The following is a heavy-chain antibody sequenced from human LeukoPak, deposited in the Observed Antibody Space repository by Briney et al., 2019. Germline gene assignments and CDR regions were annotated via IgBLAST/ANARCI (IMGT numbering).Heavy chain of an antibody. J-gene: IGHJ2*01. CDR3: ARDQGSMIVVRATNGYFDL. Sequence: GALRLSCAASGFTFSNYWMSWVRQAPGKGLEWVANINQDGSEIYYVDSVKGRFTISRDNAKNSLYLQINSLRAEDTAVYYCARDQGSMIVVRATNGYFDLWGRGTLVMVSS. D-gene: IGHD3-22*01. CDR1: GFTFSNYW. CDR2: INQDGSEI. V-gene: IGHV3-7*01.